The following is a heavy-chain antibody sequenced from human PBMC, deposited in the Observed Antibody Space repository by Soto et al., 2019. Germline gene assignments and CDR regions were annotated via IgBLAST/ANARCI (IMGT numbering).Heavy chain of an antibody. CDR2: ISWDGGST. D-gene: IGHD6-6*01. V-gene: IGHV3-43*01. J-gene: IGHJ3*02. CDR3: AKDIVSSSSSFLSPAFDI. Sequence: EVQLVESGGVVVQPGGSLRLSCAASGFTFDDYTMHWVRQAPGKGLEWVSLISWDGGSTYYADSVKGRFTISRDNSKNSMYLQMNSLRTEDTALYYCAKDIVSSSSSFLSPAFDIWGQGTMVTVSS. CDR1: GFTFDDYT.